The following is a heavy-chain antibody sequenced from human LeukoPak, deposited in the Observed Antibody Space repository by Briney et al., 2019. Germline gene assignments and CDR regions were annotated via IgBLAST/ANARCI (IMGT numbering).Heavy chain of an antibody. V-gene: IGHV4-4*07. Sequence: SETLSFTCSVSGGSIGVYYWYWIRQPAGKGLEWIGRMYSGGTSHYNPSLTSRVTMSVDTSKNQFSLKLNSVTAADTAVYYCARGTTNYYYYYMDVWGKGTTVTVSS. J-gene: IGHJ6*03. CDR1: GGSIGVYY. CDR3: ARGTTNYYYYYMDV. CDR2: MYSGGTS. D-gene: IGHD1-14*01.